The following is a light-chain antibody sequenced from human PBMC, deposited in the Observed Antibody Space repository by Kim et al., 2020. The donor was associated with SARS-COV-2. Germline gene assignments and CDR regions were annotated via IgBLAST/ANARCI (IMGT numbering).Light chain of an antibody. CDR3: GTWDSSLNAGV. CDR2: DND. CDR1: SSNIGNNY. V-gene: IGLV1-51*01. J-gene: IGLJ2*01. Sequence: GQGVTNSCSVSSSNIGNNYGSWYQQLPGTAPNLLIYDNDKRPSGIPDRFSGSKSGTSATLGITGLQTGDEADYHCGTWDSSLNAGVFGGGTQLTVL.